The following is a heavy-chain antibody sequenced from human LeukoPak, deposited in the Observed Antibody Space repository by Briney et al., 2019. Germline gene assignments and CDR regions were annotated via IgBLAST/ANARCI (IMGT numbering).Heavy chain of an antibody. CDR3: AGGNSNYDFWSGYYTGADY. D-gene: IGHD3-3*01. Sequence: PGGSLRLSCAASGFTFSSYSMNWVRQAPGKGLEWVSYISSSSSTIYYADSVKGRFTISRDNAKNSLYLQMNSLRAEDTAVYYCAGGNSNYDFWSGYYTGADYWGQGTLVTVSS. CDR2: ISSSSSTI. V-gene: IGHV3-48*01. CDR1: GFTFSSYS. J-gene: IGHJ4*02.